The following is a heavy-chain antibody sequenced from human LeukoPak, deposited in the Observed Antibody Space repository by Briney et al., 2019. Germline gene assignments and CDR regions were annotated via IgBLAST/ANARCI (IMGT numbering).Heavy chain of an antibody. CDR2: ISSSGSSI. CDR3: ARLKYTSSWHYFFDD. CDR1: GFTFSDDY. J-gene: IGHJ4*02. V-gene: IGHV3-11*04. D-gene: IGHD6-13*01. Sequence: GGSLRLSCAASGFTFSDDYMSWIRHAPGNGLEWVPYISSSGSSIYYGDSVKGRFTISRDNAKNSLYLQMNSLRADDTAMYYCARLKYTSSWHYFFDDWGQGTLVTVSS.